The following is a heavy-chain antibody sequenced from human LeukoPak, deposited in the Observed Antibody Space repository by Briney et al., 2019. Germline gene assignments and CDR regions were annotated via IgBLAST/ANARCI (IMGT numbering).Heavy chain of an antibody. D-gene: IGHD6-13*01. CDR3: ARHARREYGSSWQGMRAFDI. Sequence: LRLSCAASGFILSSYEMNWVRQAPGKGLEWIGEVSHSGSTNYNPSLKSRVTISLDTSKNQFSLKLSSVTAADTSVYYCARHARREYGSSWQGMRAFDIWGQGTTVTVSS. CDR2: VSHSGST. V-gene: IGHV4-34*01. CDR1: GFILSSYE. J-gene: IGHJ3*02.